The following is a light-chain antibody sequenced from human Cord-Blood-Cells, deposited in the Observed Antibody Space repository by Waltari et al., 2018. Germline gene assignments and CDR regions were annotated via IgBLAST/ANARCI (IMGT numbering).Light chain of an antibody. J-gene: IGLJ3*02. CDR2: EVI. CDR3: CSYAGSYTWV. CDR1: SSDVGGYNY. Sequence: QSALAQPRSVPGSPGQSVTISCTGTSSDVGGYNYFSWYQQHPGKAPKLMIYEVIKGPSGVPDRLPGFKSGNPAFLNISGLQAEDEADYYCCSYAGSYTWVFGGGTKLTVL. V-gene: IGLV2-11*01.